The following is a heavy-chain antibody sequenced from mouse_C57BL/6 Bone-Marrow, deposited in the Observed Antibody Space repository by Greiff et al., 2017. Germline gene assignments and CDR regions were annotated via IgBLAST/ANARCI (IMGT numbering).Heavy chain of an antibody. CDR1: GYSITSGYY. CDR2: ISYDGSN. V-gene: IGHV3-6*01. J-gene: IGHJ2*01. Sequence: EVQRVESGPGLVKPSQSLSLTCSVTGYSITSGYYWNWIRQFPGNKLEWMGYISYDGSNNYNPSLKNRISITRDTSKNQVCLKLNAVTTEDTATYYCARGAFDDWGQGTTLTVSS. CDR3: ARGAFDD.